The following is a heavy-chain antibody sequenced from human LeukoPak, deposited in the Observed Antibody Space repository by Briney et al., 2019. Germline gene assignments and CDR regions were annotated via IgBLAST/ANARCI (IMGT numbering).Heavy chain of an antibody. CDR1: GGSISSYY. Sequence: PSETLSLTCTVSGGSISSYYWSWIRQPPGKGLEWIGYIYYSGSTNYNPSLKSRVSISVDTSKNQFSLKLSSVTAADTAVYYCARARGARITMIVVVDYFDYWSQGTLVTVSS. CDR3: ARARGARITMIVVVDYFDY. D-gene: IGHD3-22*01. V-gene: IGHV4-59*01. J-gene: IGHJ4*02. CDR2: IYYSGST.